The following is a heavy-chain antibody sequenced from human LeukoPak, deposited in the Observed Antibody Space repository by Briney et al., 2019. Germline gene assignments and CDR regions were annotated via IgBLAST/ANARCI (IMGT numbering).Heavy chain of an antibody. D-gene: IGHD3-10*01. V-gene: IGHV1-2*02. CDR3: ARAPPITRGPFDP. CDR1: GYTFTGYY. CDR2: INPNSGGT. J-gene: IGHJ5*02. Sequence: GASVKVSCKASGYTFTGYYMHWVRQAPGQGLEWMGWINPNSGGTIYAQKFQGRVTMTRDTSISTVYMELSRLRSDDTAVYCCARAPPITRGPFDPWGQGTLVTVSS.